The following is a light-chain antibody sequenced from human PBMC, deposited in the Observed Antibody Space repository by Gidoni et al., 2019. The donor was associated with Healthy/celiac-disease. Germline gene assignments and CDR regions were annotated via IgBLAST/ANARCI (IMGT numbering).Light chain of an antibody. CDR2: DAS. Sequence: EIVLTQSPATLSLSPGERATLSCRASQSVSSYLAWYHQKPGQAPRLLSYDASNRATGIPARFSGSGSGTDFTLTISSLEPEDFAVYYCQQRSNWPPSITFGQGTRLEIK. CDR3: QQRSNWPPSIT. CDR1: QSVSSY. J-gene: IGKJ5*01. V-gene: IGKV3-11*01.